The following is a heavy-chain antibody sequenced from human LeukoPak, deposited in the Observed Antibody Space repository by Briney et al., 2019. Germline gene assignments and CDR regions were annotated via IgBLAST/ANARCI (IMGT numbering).Heavy chain of an antibody. CDR2: ISYDGSNK. CDR1: GFTFSSYG. J-gene: IGHJ4*02. V-gene: IGHV3-30*18. CDR3: AKDNSGSFDY. Sequence: GGSLRLSCAASGFTFSSYGMHWVRQAPGKGLEWVAVISYDGSNKYYADSVKGRFTISRDNSKNTLYLQMNSLRAEDTAVYYCAKDNSGSFDYWGQGTLVTVPS. D-gene: IGHD1-26*01.